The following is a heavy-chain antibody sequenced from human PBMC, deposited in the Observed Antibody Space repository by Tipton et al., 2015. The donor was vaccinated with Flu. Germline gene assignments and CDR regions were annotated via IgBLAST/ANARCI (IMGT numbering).Heavy chain of an antibody. V-gene: IGHV1-69*01. D-gene: IGHD3-22*01. CDR3: ARGSYETSERGYDYHYMDV. CDR1: GGIFSPYA. CDR2: IIAIFGTT. J-gene: IGHJ6*03. Sequence: QSGPEVKKPGSSVKVSCKTSGGIFSPYAISWVRQAPGQGLEWLGGIIAIFGTTNYAQKFQGRVTFTADESTSTAYMELRSLRSDDWAVYYCARGSYETSERGYDYHYMDVWGQGTTVTVSS.